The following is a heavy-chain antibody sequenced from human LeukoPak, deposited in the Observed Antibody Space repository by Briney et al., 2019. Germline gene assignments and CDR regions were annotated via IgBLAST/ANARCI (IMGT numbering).Heavy chain of an antibody. CDR2: INTNTGNP. Sequence: ASVKVSCKASGYTFTSYAMNWVRQAPGQGLEWMGWINTNTGNPTYAQGFTGRFVFSLDTSVSTAYLQISSLKAEDTAVYYCARDCSSSPYYYYYMDVWGKGTTVTVSS. CDR3: ARDCSSSPYYYYYMDV. J-gene: IGHJ6*03. V-gene: IGHV7-4-1*02. D-gene: IGHD6-6*01. CDR1: GYTFTSYA.